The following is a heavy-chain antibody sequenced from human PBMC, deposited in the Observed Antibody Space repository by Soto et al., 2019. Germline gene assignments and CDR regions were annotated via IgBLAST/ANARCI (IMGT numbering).Heavy chain of an antibody. CDR1: GFTFSSYG. Sequence: GGSLRLSCAASGFTFSSYGMHWVRQAPGKGLEWVAVISYDGSNKYYADSVKGRFTISRDNSKNTLYLQMNSLRAEDTAVYYCAKDFGTTRDYWGQGTLVTVSS. J-gene: IGHJ4*02. V-gene: IGHV3-30*18. CDR2: ISYDGSNK. D-gene: IGHD1-7*01. CDR3: AKDFGTTRDY.